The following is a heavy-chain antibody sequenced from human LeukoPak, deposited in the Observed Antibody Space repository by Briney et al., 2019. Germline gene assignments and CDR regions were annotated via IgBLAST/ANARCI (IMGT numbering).Heavy chain of an antibody. CDR2: IYTSGST. CDR1: GGSISSYY. CDR3: ARDLGTRGDNWFDP. J-gene: IGHJ5*02. V-gene: IGHV4-4*07. Sequence: PSETLSLTCTVSGGSISSYYWNWIRQPAGKGLEWIGRIYTSGSTNYNPSLKSRVTMSVDTSKNQFSLKLSSVTAADTAVYYCARDLGTRGDNWFDPWGQGTLVTVSS. D-gene: IGHD3-10*01.